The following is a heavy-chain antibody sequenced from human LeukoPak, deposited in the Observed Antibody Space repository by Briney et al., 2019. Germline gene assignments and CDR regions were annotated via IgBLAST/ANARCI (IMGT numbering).Heavy chain of an antibody. J-gene: IGHJ4*02. CDR3: ATPPVGTNYDILTGYPLDY. V-gene: IGHV3-30*03. D-gene: IGHD3-9*01. CDR1: GFTFSSYG. CDR2: ISYDGSNK. Sequence: GGSLRLSCAASGFTFSSYGMHSVRQAPGKGLEWVAVISYDGSNKYYADSVKGRFTISRDNSKNTLYLQMNSLRAEDTAVYYCATPPVGTNYDILTGYPLDYWGQGTLVTVSS.